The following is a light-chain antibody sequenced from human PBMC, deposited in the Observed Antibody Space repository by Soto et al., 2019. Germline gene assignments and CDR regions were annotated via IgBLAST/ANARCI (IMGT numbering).Light chain of an antibody. CDR3: LQHNTCPRT. Sequence: DIQMTQTPPSLSASVGDRFTITGLSSQGIRNDLGWYQQRPGKAPRRLIYAASTWQPGVPARFSGSGSGTDFTLTISRLEPEDFATYYCLQHNTCPRTFGQGTRLE. CDR1: QGIRND. J-gene: IGKJ5*01. CDR2: AAS. V-gene: IGKV1-17*01.